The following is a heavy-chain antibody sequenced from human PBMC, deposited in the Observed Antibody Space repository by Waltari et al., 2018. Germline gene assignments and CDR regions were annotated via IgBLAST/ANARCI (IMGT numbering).Heavy chain of an antibody. D-gene: IGHD2-2*01. CDR3: AHSGQYCSSTNCYVAWFDP. Sequence: QITLKESGPTLVKPTQTLTLTCTFSGFSLSSSGVGVGWIRQPPGTALEWLAVIYWNDDKRYSPSLKSRLTITKDTSKNQVVLTMTNMDPVDTATYYCAHSGQYCSSTNCYVAWFDPWGQGTLVTVSS. V-gene: IGHV2-5*01. CDR2: IYWNDDK. CDR1: GFSLSSSGVG. J-gene: IGHJ5*02.